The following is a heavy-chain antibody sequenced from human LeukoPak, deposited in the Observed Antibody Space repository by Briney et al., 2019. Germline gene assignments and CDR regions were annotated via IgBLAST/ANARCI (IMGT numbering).Heavy chain of an antibody. CDR2: ISSSGSTI. J-gene: IGHJ5*02. CDR3: ARDHVCYDSSGYTHLFDP. Sequence: NTGGSLSLSCAASGFTLSDYYMSWIRQAPGKGREWVSYISSSGSTIYYAAYVKGRFSIARDNAQNTLYLQLNSLRAEDTDGYYCARDHVCYDSSGYTHLFDPGGEATLLTLSS. D-gene: IGHD3-22*01. V-gene: IGHV3-11*01. CDR1: GFTLSDYY.